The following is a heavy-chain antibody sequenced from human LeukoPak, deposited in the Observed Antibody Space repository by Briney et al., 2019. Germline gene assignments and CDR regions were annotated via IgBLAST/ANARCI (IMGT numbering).Heavy chain of an antibody. CDR3: AKDQNWNYDY. CDR1: GFIFSNYG. D-gene: IGHD1-7*01. Sequence: GGSLRLSCAASGFIFSNYGMHWVRQAPGKGLEWVAFIGSDGSNEHYADSVKGRFTIFRDTSKNTLYLQMNNLAVEDTAVYYCAKDQNWNYDYWGQGTLVTVSS. J-gene: IGHJ4*02. CDR2: IGSDGSNE. V-gene: IGHV3-30*02.